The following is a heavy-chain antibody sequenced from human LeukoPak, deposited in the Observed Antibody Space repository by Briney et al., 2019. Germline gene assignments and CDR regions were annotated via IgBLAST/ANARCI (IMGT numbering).Heavy chain of an antibody. D-gene: IGHD3-10*01. CDR1: GGSTSTYY. J-gene: IGHJ4*02. V-gene: IGHV4-59*01. CDR3: ARVRSYYGSVTGKSYYFDY. CDR2: VSSNEGT. Sequence: SETLSLTCTVSGGSTSTYYWGWIRQPPGEGLEWIGYVSSNEGTNYNPSLKSRVTILVDTSKNQFSLHLYSVTAADTAAYYCARVRSYYGSVTGKSYYFDYWGQGTLVTVSS.